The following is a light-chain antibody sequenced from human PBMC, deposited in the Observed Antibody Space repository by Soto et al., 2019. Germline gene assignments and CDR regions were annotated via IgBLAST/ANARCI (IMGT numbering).Light chain of an antibody. Sequence: DFQMTQSPSTLSSSVGDRVTITCRASQTITSWLAWYQQKPGKAPKLLIYKASTLETGVPSRFSGSGSGTECTLTISGLQTDHFATYYCQLSNTSGQWSKVDIX. V-gene: IGKV1-5*03. CDR3: QLSNT. CDR1: QTITSW. CDR2: KAS. J-gene: IGKJ1*01.